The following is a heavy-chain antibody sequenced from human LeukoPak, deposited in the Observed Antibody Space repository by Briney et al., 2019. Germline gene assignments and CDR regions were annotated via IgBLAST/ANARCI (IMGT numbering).Heavy chain of an antibody. CDR2: ISSSGSAF. CDR3: ARSARLMKGVVEVTALDD. Sequence: PGGSLRLSCAASGFTFSDYYMSWIRQAPGKGLEWVSYISSSGSAFSYADSVKGRFTIARDNAKNSVYLEMNSLRADDTAVYYCARSARLMKGVVEVTALDDWGQGTLVTVSS. J-gene: IGHJ4*02. CDR1: GFTFSDYY. D-gene: IGHD3-3*01. V-gene: IGHV3-11*04.